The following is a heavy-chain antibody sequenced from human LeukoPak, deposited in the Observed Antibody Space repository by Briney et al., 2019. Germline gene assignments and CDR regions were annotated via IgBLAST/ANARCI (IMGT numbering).Heavy chain of an antibody. J-gene: IGHJ5*02. CDR2: LSGSGGST. D-gene: IGHD2-15*01. Sequence: GGSLRLSCAASGLPFSSYAMSWVRQAPGKGLEWVSGLSGSGGSTYYADSVKGRFTISRDNSKNTLYLQMNSLRAEDTAVYYCAKGRGVVVAAPLGPWGQGTLVTVSS. CDR3: AKGRGVVVAAPLGP. V-gene: IGHV3-23*01. CDR1: GLPFSSYA.